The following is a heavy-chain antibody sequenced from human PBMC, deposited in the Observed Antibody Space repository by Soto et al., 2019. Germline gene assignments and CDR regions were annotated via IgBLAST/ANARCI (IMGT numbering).Heavy chain of an antibody. D-gene: IGHD3-22*01. CDR1: GYMFPDYW. J-gene: IGHJ4*02. Sequence: GESLKISCQASGYMFPDYWIVWVRQMSGRGLEWMGVIYPGDFDTRYSPSFEGQVTISADKSTNTAYLQWSSLKASDTATYFCARCPPFDYINYYDNSGDLYYLDFWGQVTLVSGS. V-gene: IGHV5-51*01. CDR3: ARCPPFDYINYYDNSGDLYYLDF. CDR2: IYPGDFDT.